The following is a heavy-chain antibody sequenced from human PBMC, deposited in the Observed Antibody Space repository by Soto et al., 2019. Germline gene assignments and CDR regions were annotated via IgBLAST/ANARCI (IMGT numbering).Heavy chain of an antibody. CDR3: VAGGVTTKKRDWFDP. CDR2: INPSGGST. J-gene: IGHJ5*02. Sequence: QVQLVQSGAEVKKPGASVKVSCKASGYTFTSYYMHWVRQAPGQGLEWMGIINPSGGSTSYAQKFQGRVTMTRDTSTSTVYMELSSLRSEDTAVYYCVAGGVTTKKRDWFDPWGQGTLVTVSS. CDR1: GYTFTSYY. D-gene: IGHD4-17*01. V-gene: IGHV1-46*01.